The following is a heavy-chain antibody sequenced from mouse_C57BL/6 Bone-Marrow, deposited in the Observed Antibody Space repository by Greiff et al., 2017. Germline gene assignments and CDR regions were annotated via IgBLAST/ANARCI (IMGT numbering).Heavy chain of an antibody. V-gene: IGHV5-17*01. J-gene: IGHJ4*01. Sequence: EVKVVESGGGLVKPGGSLKLSCAASGFTFSDYGMHWVRQAPEKGLEWVAYISSGSSTIYYADTVKGRFTISRDNAKNTLSLQMTSLRSEDTAMYYCARRDLCVYAMDYWGQGTSVTVSS. CDR3: ARRDLCVYAMDY. CDR2: ISSGSSTI. CDR1: GFTFSDYG. D-gene: IGHD1-1*01.